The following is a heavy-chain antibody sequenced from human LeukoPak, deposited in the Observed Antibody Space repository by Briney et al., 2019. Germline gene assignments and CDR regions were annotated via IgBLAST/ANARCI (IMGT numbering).Heavy chain of an antibody. CDR2: IKQDGSEK. Sequence: PGGSLRLSCAASGFTFSSYWMSWVRQAPGKGLEWVANIKQDGSEKYYVDSVKGRFTISRDNAKNSLYLQMNSLRAEDTAVYYCARGGGNPLDYYYYMDVWGKGTTVTVSS. CDR1: GFTFSSYW. V-gene: IGHV3-7*01. J-gene: IGHJ6*03. D-gene: IGHD4-23*01. CDR3: ARGGGNPLDYYYYMDV.